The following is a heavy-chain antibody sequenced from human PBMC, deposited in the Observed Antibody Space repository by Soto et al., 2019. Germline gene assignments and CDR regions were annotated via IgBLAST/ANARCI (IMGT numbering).Heavy chain of an antibody. CDR3: AKDIEEVVYYYGMDV. CDR1: GFTFSSYG. V-gene: IGHV3-30*18. CDR2: ISYDGNNI. D-gene: IGHD1-26*01. J-gene: IGHJ6*02. Sequence: VQLVESGGGVVQPGESLRLSCAASGFTFSSYGMHWVRQAPGKGLEWVALISYDGNNIYYGDSVKGRFTIFRDNSKNTLFLQMNSLRAEDTAVYYCAKDIEEVVYYYGMDVWGQGPTVTVSS.